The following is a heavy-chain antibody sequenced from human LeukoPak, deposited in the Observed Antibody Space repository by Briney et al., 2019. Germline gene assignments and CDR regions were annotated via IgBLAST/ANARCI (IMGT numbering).Heavy chain of an antibody. V-gene: IGHV3-7*01. J-gene: IGHJ4*02. CDR3: ARGRYGFY. CDR2: IKEDGTEK. CDR1: GFTFSNWW. Sequence: GGSLRLSCAASGFTFSNWWMTWVRQAPGKGLEWVANIKEDGTEKNYVDSVKGRFTISRDNAKNTLYLQMNSLRAEDTAVYYCARGRYGFYWGLGTLVIVSS. D-gene: IGHD5-18*01.